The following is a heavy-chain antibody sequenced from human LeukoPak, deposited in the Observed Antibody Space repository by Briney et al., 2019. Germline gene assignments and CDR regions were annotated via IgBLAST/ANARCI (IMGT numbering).Heavy chain of an antibody. V-gene: IGHV3-30-3*01. Sequence: GGSLRLSCAASGFTFSSYAMHWVRQAPGKGLEWVAVISYDGSNKYYADSVKGRFTISRDNSKNTLYLQMNSLRAEDTAVYYCARDPGLTYYFDYWGQGTLVTVSS. CDR3: ARDPGLTYYFDY. CDR1: GFTFSSYA. CDR2: ISYDGSNK. J-gene: IGHJ4*02.